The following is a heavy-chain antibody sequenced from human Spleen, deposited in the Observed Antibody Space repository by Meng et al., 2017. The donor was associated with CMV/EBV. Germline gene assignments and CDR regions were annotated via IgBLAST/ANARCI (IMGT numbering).Heavy chain of an antibody. CDR3: AKALRFLEDYYYGMDV. Sequence: GESLKISCAASGFTFSSYAMSWVRQAPGKGLEWVSAISGSGGSTYYADSVKGRFTISRDNSKNTLYLQMNSLRAEDTAVYYCAKALRFLEDYYYGMDVWGQGTTVTVSS. J-gene: IGHJ6*02. V-gene: IGHV3-23*01. D-gene: IGHD3-3*01. CDR1: GFTFSSYA. CDR2: ISGSGGST.